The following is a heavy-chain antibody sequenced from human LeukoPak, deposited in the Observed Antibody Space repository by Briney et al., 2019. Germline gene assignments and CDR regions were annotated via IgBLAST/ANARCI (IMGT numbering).Heavy chain of an antibody. CDR3: ARRMITFGGVISRWFDP. V-gene: IGHV4-39*01. Sequence: SQTLSFTCTVSGGSISSSSYYWGWIRQPPGKGLEWIGSIYYSGSTYYNPSLRSRVTISVDTSKNQFSLKLSSVTAADTAVYYCARRMITFGGVISRWFDPWGQGTLDTVSS. J-gene: IGHJ5*02. CDR2: IYYSGST. D-gene: IGHD3-16*02. CDR1: GGSISSSSYY.